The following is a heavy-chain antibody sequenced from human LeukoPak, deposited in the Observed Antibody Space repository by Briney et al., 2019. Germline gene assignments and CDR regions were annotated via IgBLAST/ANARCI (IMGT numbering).Heavy chain of an antibody. J-gene: IGHJ5*02. V-gene: IGHV4-34*01. D-gene: IGHD2-2*01. Sequence: PSETLSLTCAVYGGSFSGYYWSWIRQPPGKGLEWIGEINHSGSTNYNPSLKSRVTISVDTSKNQFSPKLSSVTAADTAVYYCARGLLGVVVPAEYIGFDPWGQGTLVTVSS. CDR2: INHSGST. CDR3: ARGLLGVVVPAEYIGFDP. CDR1: GGSFSGYY.